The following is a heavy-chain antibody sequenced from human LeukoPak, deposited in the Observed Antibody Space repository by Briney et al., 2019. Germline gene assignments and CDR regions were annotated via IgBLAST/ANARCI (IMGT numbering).Heavy chain of an antibody. CDR1: GGSISSYY. D-gene: IGHD4-17*01. CDR3: ARVTGDYVYYMGV. J-gene: IGHJ6*03. V-gene: IGHV4-34*01. Sequence: PSETLSLTCTVSGGSISSYYWSWIRQPPGKGLEWIGEINHSGSTNYNPSLKSRVTISVDTSKNQFSLKLSSVTAADTAVYYCARVTGDYVYYMGVWGKGTTVTISS. CDR2: INHSGST.